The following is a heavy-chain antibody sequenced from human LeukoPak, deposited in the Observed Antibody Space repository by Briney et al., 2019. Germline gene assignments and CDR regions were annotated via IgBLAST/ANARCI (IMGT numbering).Heavy chain of an antibody. V-gene: IGHV3-23*01. CDR3: AKEIVVVPAATSLWNDY. J-gene: IGHJ4*02. CDR2: ISGSGGST. CDR1: GFTFSSYA. D-gene: IGHD2-2*01. Sequence: GGSLRLSCAASGFTFSSYAMSWVRQAPGKGLEWVSAISGSGGSTYYADSVKGRFTISRDNSKNTLYLQMNSLRAEDTAVYYCAKEIVVVPAATSLWNDYWGQGTLVTVSS.